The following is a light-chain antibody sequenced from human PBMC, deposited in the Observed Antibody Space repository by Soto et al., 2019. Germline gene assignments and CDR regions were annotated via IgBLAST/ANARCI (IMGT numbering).Light chain of an antibody. CDR1: QSVSSY. V-gene: IGKV3-11*01. CDR2: DAS. J-gene: IGKJ1*01. Sequence: EIVLTQSPATLALSPGERATLSCRASQSVSSYLAWYQQKPGQAPRLLIYDASNRATGIPARFSGSGSGTDFTLTISNIEPEDFAVYYCQQRSTFGQGTKVDIK. CDR3: QQRST.